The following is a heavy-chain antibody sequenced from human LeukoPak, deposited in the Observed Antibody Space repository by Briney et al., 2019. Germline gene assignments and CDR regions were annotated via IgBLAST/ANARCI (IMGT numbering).Heavy chain of an antibody. J-gene: IGHJ4*02. Sequence: GRSLRLSCAASGFTFDDYAMHWVRHAPGKGLEWVSGISWNSGSIGYADSVKGRFTISRDNAKNSLYLQMNSLRAEDTALYYCAKSSNFDYWGQGTLVTVSS. CDR2: ISWNSGSI. CDR1: GFTFDDYA. V-gene: IGHV3-9*01. CDR3: AKSSNFDY. D-gene: IGHD6-6*01.